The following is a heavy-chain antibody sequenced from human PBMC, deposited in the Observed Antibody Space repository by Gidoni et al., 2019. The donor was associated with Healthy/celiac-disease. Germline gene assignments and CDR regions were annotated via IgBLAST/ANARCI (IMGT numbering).Heavy chain of an antibody. J-gene: IGHJ4*02. CDR1: GYTFTSYG. D-gene: IGHD2-8*01. CDR3: ARGHISPFGMVYAKDFDY. CDR2: ISAYNGNT. Sequence: QVQLVQSGAEVKKPGASVKVSCKAYGYTFTSYGISWVRQAPGQGLEWIGWISAYNGNTNYAQKLQGRVTMTTDTSTSTAYMELRSLRSDDTAVYYCARGHISPFGMVYAKDFDYWGQGTLVTVSS. V-gene: IGHV1-18*04.